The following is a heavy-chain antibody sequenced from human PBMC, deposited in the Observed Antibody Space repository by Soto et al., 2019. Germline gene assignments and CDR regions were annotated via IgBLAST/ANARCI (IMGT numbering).Heavy chain of an antibody. V-gene: IGHV3-30*18. CDR3: ANYGAPDVEMATIFFDY. Sequence: GGSLRLSCAASGFTFSSYGMHWVRQAPGKGLKWVTVISYDGSNKYYADSVKGRFTISRDNSKNTLYLQMNSLRAEDTAVYYCANYGAPDVEMATIFFDYCGQGTLVTVST. J-gene: IGHJ4*02. CDR1: GFTFSSYG. D-gene: IGHD5-12*01. CDR2: ISYDGSNK.